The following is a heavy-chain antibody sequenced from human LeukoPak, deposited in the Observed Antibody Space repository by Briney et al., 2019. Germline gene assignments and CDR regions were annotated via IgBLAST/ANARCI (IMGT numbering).Heavy chain of an antibody. CDR2: IYYSGST. Sequence: SETLSLTCTVSGGSISSYCWSWIRQPPGKGLEWIGYIYYSGSTNYNPSLKSRVTISVDTSKNQFSLKLSSVTAADTAVYYCARRNYYDSSGYYFQYYFDYWGQGTLVTVSS. J-gene: IGHJ4*02. CDR1: GGSISSYC. CDR3: ARRNYYDSSGYYFQYYFDY. D-gene: IGHD3-22*01. V-gene: IGHV4-59*08.